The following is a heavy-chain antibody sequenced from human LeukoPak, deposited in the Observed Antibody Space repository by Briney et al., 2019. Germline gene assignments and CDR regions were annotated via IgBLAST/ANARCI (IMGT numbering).Heavy chain of an antibody. CDR3: AKMGNDFWSGYYSGGYFDL. J-gene: IGHJ4*02. D-gene: IGHD3-3*01. CDR2: ISASGGST. V-gene: IGHV3-23*01. Sequence: GGSLRLSCAASTFTFSTYAMSWVRQAPGKGLQWVSVISASGGSTYYADPVKGRFTLSRDNSKNTLYLQMNSLRAEDTAVYHCAKMGNDFWSGYYSGGYFDLWGQGTLVTVSS. CDR1: TFTFSTYA.